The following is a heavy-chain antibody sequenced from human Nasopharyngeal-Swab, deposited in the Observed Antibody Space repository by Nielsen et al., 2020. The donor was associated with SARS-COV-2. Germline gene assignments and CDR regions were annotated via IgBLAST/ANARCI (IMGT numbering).Heavy chain of an antibody. D-gene: IGHD3-10*01. J-gene: IGHJ4*02. V-gene: IGHV3-11*04. CDR3: ASQERGGSGSS. CDR2: ISSSGSTI. Sequence: GESLKISCAASGFTFSDYYMSWIRQAPGKGLEWVSYISSSGSTIYYADSVKGRFTISRDNAKNSLYLQMNSLRAEDTAVYYCASQERGGSGSSWGRGTLVTVSS. CDR1: GFTFSDYY.